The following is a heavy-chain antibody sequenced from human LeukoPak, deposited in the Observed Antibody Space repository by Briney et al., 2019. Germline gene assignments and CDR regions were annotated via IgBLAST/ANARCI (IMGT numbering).Heavy chain of an antibody. V-gene: IGHV3-53*01. CDR3: AKDKGRISIAAPKDAFDI. Sequence: PGGSLRLSCAASGFTVSSNYMSWVRQAPGKGLEWVPVIYSGDRTYYADSVKGRFTISRDNSKNTLYLQMNSLRAEDTAIYYCAKDKGRISIAAPKDAFDIWGQGTMVTVSS. CDR1: GFTVSSNY. J-gene: IGHJ3*02. D-gene: IGHD6-6*01. CDR2: IYSGDRT.